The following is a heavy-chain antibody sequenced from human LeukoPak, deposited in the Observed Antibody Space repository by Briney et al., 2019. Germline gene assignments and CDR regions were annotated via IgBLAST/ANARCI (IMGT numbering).Heavy chain of an antibody. V-gene: IGHV1-2*02. CDR2: VNPNSGGT. CDR1: GYTFTGYY. Sequence: ASVKVSCKASGYTFTGYYLHWVRQAPGQGLEWMGWVNPNSGGTNYAQKFQGRVTMTRDTSISTAYMEVTRLRSDDSAVYYCAVLGELSLGVNWFDPWGQGTLVTVSS. J-gene: IGHJ5*02. D-gene: IGHD3-16*02. CDR3: AVLGELSLGVNWFDP.